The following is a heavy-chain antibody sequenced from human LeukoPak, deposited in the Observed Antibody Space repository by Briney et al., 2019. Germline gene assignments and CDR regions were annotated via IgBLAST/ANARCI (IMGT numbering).Heavy chain of an antibody. CDR1: GGSFSGYY. CDR3: ARERWELRAFDY. J-gene: IGHJ4*02. CDR2: INHSGST. Sequence: PSETLSLTCAVYGGSFSGYYWSWIRQPPGKGLEWIGEINHSGSTNYNPSLKSRVTISVDTSKNQFSLKLSSVTAADTAVYYCARERWELRAFDYWGQGTLVTVSS. V-gene: IGHV4-34*01. D-gene: IGHD1-26*01.